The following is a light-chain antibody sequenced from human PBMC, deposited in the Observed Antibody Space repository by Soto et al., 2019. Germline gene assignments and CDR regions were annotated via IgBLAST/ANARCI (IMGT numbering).Light chain of an antibody. CDR3: QQRSDWRYT. V-gene: IGKV3-11*01. Sequence: EIVLTQSPATLSLSPGERATLSCRAGQSISNYLAWYQQKPGQAPKLLIFHASNRATGIPARFSGSGSGTDFTLTISSLEPEDFAVYYCQQRSDWRYTFGQGTKLEI. CDR1: QSISNY. CDR2: HAS. J-gene: IGKJ2*01.